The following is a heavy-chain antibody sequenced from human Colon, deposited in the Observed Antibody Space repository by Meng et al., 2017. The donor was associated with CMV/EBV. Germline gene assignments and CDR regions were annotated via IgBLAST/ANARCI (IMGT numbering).Heavy chain of an antibody. V-gene: IGHV1-8*03. CDR2: MNPNSGNT. Sequence: ASVKVSCKASGYTFTSYDINWVRQAPGQGLEWMGWMNPNSGNTGYAQKFQGRVTITSNTSISTAYMELSSLRSEDTAVYYCARSMKSITMIVVVHTYGMDVWGQGTTVTVSS. J-gene: IGHJ6*02. D-gene: IGHD3-22*01. CDR1: GYTFTSYD. CDR3: ARSMKSITMIVVVHTYGMDV.